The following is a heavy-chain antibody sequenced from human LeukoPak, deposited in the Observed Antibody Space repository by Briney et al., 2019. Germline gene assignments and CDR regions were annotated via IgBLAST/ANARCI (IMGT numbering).Heavy chain of an antibody. CDR2: ISTTGGTT. Sequence: GGTLRLSCAASGFTFSSYGMSWVRQAPGKGLEWVSAISTTGGTTYYAGSVKGRFTISRDNSRNTLYLQVNRLRAEDMAIYYCAKNGDRGAYCSGGTCYPYFYYYMDVWGKGTTVTFSS. CDR3: AKNGDRGAYCSGGTCYPYFYYYMDV. V-gene: IGHV3-23*01. CDR1: GFTFSSYG. J-gene: IGHJ6*03. D-gene: IGHD2-15*01.